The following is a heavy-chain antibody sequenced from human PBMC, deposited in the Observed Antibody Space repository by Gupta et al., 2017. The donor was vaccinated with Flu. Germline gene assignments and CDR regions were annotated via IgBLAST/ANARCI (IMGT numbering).Heavy chain of an antibody. CDR1: GFPFSNYW. CDR3: ARQPFCSSTNCLTYFDY. Sequence: EVQMVNSGGGLVQPGGSLRLSCVVSGFPFSNYWMHWVRQAPGKGLVWVSRISNGGSSSSYADSVKGRFTISRDNAENTLYLQMNGLRAEDTAVYYCARQPFCSSTNCLTYFDYWGQGTLVTVSS. J-gene: IGHJ4*02. CDR2: ISNGGSSS. V-gene: IGHV3-74*01. D-gene: IGHD2-2*01.